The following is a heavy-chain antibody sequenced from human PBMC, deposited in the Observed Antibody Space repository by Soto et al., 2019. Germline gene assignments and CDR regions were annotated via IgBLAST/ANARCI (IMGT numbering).Heavy chain of an antibody. V-gene: IGHV4-34*01. CDR3: ATRPDGFDI. J-gene: IGHJ3*02. CDR2: INHRGST. CDR1: GGSFIYYQ. Sequence: PSETLSLTCAVSGGSFIYYQWSWIRQPPGKGLERIGEINHRGSTNYNPSLQSRATISIDTSSHQFSLKLSSVTAADTAVYYCATRPDGFDIWSQGTMVTVSS.